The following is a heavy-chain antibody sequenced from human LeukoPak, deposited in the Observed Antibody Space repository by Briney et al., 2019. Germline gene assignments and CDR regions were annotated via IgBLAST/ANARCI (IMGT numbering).Heavy chain of an antibody. D-gene: IGHD2-21*02. V-gene: IGHV1-69*05. J-gene: IGHJ5*02. CDR3: ARVGTAIGWFDP. CDR1: GGTFSSYA. CDR2: IIPIFGTA. Sequence: SSVKVSCKASGGTFSSYAISWVRQAPGQGLEWMGGIIPIFGTANYAQKFQGRVTITTDESTSTAYMELSSLRSEDTAVYYCARVGTAIGWFDPWGQGTLVTVSS.